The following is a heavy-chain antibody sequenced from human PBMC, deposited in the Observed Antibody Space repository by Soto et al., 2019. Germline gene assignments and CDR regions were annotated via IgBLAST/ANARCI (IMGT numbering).Heavy chain of an antibody. D-gene: IGHD6-19*01. CDR1: GFTFSSYW. J-gene: IGHJ6*02. CDR3: ARVFPGSGWPYHYYGMDV. CDR2: IKQDGSDK. V-gene: IGHV3-7*01. Sequence: EEQLVESGGGLVQPGGSLRLSCAASGFTFSSYWMSWVRQAPGKGLEWVANIKQDGSDKYYVDSVKGRFTISRDNAKNSLYLQMNSLTVEDTAVYYCARVFPGSGWPYHYYGMDVWGQGTTVTVSS.